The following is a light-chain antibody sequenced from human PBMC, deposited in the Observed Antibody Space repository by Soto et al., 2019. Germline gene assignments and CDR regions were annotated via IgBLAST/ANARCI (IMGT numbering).Light chain of an antibody. V-gene: IGKV1-39*01. CDR3: QQSHSTPLT. CDR2: GAS. CDR1: LRISTY. Sequence: DIQVIQSPSSLSASVGDRVTITCRASLRISTYLHWYQHKPGKAPKLLIYGASSLQSGVPSRFSGSRSGTDFTLTISSLHPEDSATYYCQQSHSTPLTFGGGTNLEI. J-gene: IGKJ4*01.